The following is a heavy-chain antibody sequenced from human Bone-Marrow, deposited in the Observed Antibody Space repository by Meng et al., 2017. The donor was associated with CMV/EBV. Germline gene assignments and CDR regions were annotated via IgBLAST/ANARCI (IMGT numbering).Heavy chain of an antibody. D-gene: IGHD2-2*01. Sequence: SETLSLTCTVSGGSISSSSYYWGWIRQPPGKGLEWIGSIYHSGSTYYNPSLKSRVTISVDTSKNQFSLKLSSVTAADTAVYYCARDFTTPSEVVPAANYYYYGMDVWGQGTTVTVSS. CDR3: ARDFTTPSEVVPAANYYYYGMDV. V-gene: IGHV4-39*07. CDR2: IYHSGST. CDR1: GGSISSSSYY. J-gene: IGHJ6*02.